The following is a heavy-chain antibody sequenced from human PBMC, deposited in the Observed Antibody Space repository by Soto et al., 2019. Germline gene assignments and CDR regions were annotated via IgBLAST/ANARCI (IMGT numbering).Heavy chain of an antibody. Sequence: EVQLVESGGGLVKPGGSLRLSCAASGFTFSSYSMNWVRQAPGKGLEWVSSISSSSSYIYYADSVKGRFTISRDNAKNSLYLPMNSLRAEDTAVYYCARDQAIAVAGIDYWGQGTLVTVSS. CDR3: ARDQAIAVAGIDY. CDR2: ISSSSSYI. J-gene: IGHJ4*02. CDR1: GFTFSSYS. V-gene: IGHV3-21*01. D-gene: IGHD6-19*01.